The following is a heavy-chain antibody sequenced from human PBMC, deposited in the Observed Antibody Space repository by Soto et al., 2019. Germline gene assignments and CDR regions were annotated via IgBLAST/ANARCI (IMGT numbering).Heavy chain of an antibody. Sequence: SETLSLTCAVSGVSIINNYWTWIRQPAGKGLEWLGRVYSSGRTTYNPSLKSRLTMSVDTSKNQFSLHLSSVTAADTAVYYCARREDTFDFWGQGMLVTASS. CDR2: VYSSGRT. V-gene: IGHV4-4*07. CDR3: ARREDTFDF. CDR1: GVSIINNY. J-gene: IGHJ4*02.